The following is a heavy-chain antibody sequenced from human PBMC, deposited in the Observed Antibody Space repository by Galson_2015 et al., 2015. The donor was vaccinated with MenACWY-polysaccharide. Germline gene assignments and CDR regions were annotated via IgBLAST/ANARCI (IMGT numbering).Heavy chain of an antibody. CDR3: AHRRGDSSTWYIPSFDY. Sequence: PALVKPTQTLTLTCTFSGFSLSTSGVGVGRMRQPPGKALEWLALIYWDDDKRYSPSLKSRLTITKDTSKNQVVLTMTSMDPVDTATYYCAHRRGDSSTWYIPSFDYWGQGPLVTVSS. J-gene: IGHJ4*02. CDR1: GFSLSTSGVG. CDR2: IYWDDDK. V-gene: IGHV2-5*02. D-gene: IGHD6-13*01.